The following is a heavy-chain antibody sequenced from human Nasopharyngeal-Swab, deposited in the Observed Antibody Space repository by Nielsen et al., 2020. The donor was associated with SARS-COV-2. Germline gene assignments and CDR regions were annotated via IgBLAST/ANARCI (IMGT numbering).Heavy chain of an antibody. CDR2: IYSGGST. CDR1: GFTVSSNY. Sequence: GESLKISCAASGFTVSSNYMSWVRQAPGKGLEWVSVIYSGGSTYYAASVKGRFTISRDNSKNTLYLQMNSLRAEDTAVYYCARRPEQYSSGWYGLYYYGMDVWGQGTPVTVSS. CDR3: ARRPEQYSSGWYGLYYYGMDV. J-gene: IGHJ6*02. V-gene: IGHV3-53*01. D-gene: IGHD6-19*01.